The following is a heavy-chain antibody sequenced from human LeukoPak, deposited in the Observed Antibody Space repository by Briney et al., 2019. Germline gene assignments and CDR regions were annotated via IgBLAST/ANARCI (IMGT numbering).Heavy chain of an antibody. CDR1: GFTFSSYA. CDR3: VLDEGVGAFDI. D-gene: IGHD1-26*01. Sequence: PGRSLRLSCAASGFTFSSYAMHWVRQAPGKGLEWVAVISYDGSNKYYADSVKGRFTISRDNAKNTLYLQMNSLRAEDTAVYYCVLDEGVGAFDIWGQGTMVTVSS. V-gene: IGHV3-30-3*01. CDR2: ISYDGSNK. J-gene: IGHJ3*02.